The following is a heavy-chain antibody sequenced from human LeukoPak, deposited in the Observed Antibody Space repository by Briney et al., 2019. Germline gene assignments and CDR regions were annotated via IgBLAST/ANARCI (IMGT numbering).Heavy chain of an antibody. Sequence: ASVKVSCKASGYTFTSYYMHWARQAPGQGLEWMGIINPSGGSTSYAQKFQGRVTMTRDTSTSTVYMELSSLRSEDTAVYYCARDSHDYGDYSNWFDPWGQGTLVTVSS. CDR3: ARDSHDYGDYSNWFDP. CDR1: GYTFTSYY. D-gene: IGHD4-17*01. V-gene: IGHV1-46*01. CDR2: INPSGGST. J-gene: IGHJ5*02.